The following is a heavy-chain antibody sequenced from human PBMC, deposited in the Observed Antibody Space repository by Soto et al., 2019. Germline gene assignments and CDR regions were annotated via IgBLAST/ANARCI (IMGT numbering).Heavy chain of an antibody. CDR2: IYYSGST. CDR1: GGSTSSYY. D-gene: IGHD6-6*01. CDR3: ARTRIAARLFNYYYGMDV. J-gene: IGHJ6*02. V-gene: IGHV4-59*01. Sequence: SETLSLTCTVSGGSTSSYYWSWIRQPPGKGLEWIGYIYYSGSTNYNPSLKSRVTISVDTSKNQFSLKLSSVTAADTAVYYCARTRIAARLFNYYYGMDVWGQGTTVTVSS.